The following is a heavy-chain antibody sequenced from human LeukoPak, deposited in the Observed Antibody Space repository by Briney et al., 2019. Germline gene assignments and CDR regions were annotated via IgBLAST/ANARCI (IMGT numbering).Heavy chain of an antibody. CDR1: GFTFSSYA. V-gene: IGHV3-23*01. Sequence: PGGSLGLSCAASGFTFSSYAMSWVRQAPGKGLEWVSAISGSGGSTYYADSVKGRFTISRDNSKNTLYLQMNSLRAEDTAVYYCAKEGFCSSTSCYGEAFDIWGQGTMVTVSS. J-gene: IGHJ3*02. D-gene: IGHD2-2*01. CDR3: AKEGFCSSTSCYGEAFDI. CDR2: ISGSGGST.